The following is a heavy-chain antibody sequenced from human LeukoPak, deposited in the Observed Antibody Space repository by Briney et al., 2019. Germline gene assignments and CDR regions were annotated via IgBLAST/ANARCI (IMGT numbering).Heavy chain of an antibody. CDR2: ISGSGGST. Sequence: GGSLRLSCAASGFTFSSYAMSWVRQAPGKGLEWVSAISGSGGSTYYADSVKGRFTISRDNSKNTLYLQMNSLRAEDTAVCYCAKGMRWLQHISFDYWGQGTLVTVSS. CDR3: AKGMRWLQHISFDY. CDR1: GFTFSSYA. J-gene: IGHJ4*02. V-gene: IGHV3-23*01. D-gene: IGHD5-24*01.